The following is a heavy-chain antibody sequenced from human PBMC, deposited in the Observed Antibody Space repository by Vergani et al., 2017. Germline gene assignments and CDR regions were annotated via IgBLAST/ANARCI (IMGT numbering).Heavy chain of an antibody. Sequence: QVQLQQWGAGLLKPSETLSLTCAVYGGSFSGYYWSWIRQPPGKGLEWIGEINHSGSTNYNPSLKSRVTISVDTSKNQFSLKLSSVTAADTAVYYCARRWQQDLPRYYYYGMDVWGQGTTVTVSS. CDR2: INHSGST. J-gene: IGHJ6*02. CDR1: GGSFSGYY. D-gene: IGHD6-13*01. CDR3: ARRWQQDLPRYYYYGMDV. V-gene: IGHV4-34*01.